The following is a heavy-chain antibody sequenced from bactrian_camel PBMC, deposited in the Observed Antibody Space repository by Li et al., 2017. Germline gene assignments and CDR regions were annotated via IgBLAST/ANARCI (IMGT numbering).Heavy chain of an antibody. Sequence: HVQLVESGGGLVQPGGSLRLSCAASGFTFRSYAMYWVRQAPGKEREGIASIYRYTGRTYYADSVKGRFIISQDNSKNMLYLQMNSLKPEDTAMYYCAARPWQYCTGASWSKGEYNYWGRGTQVTVS. J-gene: IGHJ4*01. V-gene: IGHV3S1*01. CDR2: IYRYTGRT. CDR3: AARPWQYCTGASWSKGEYNY. CDR1: GFTFRSYA. D-gene: IGHD8*01.